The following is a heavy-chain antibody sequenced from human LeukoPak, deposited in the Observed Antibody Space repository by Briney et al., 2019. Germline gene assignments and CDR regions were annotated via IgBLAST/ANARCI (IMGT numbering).Heavy chain of an antibody. J-gene: IGHJ3*02. V-gene: IGHV3-21*04. Sequence: GGSLRLSCAASGFTFSNYNMNWVRHAPGKRLEWVSSITSSSSYIYYADSVKGRFTISRDNAKNSLYLQMNSLRAEDTAVYYCAKELLWFGELLGAFDIWGQGTMVTVSS. CDR2: ITSSSSYI. CDR1: GFTFSNYN. D-gene: IGHD3-10*01. CDR3: AKELLWFGELLGAFDI.